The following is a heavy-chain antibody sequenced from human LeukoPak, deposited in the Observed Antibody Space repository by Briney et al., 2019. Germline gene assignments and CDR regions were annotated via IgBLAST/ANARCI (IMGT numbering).Heavy chain of an antibody. CDR1: GGTFSSYT. CDR3: ARDYGSGSYPAFDI. V-gene: IGHV1-69*04. Sequence: ASVKVSCKASGGTFSSYTISWVRQAPGQGLERMGRIIPILGIANYAQKFQGRVTITADKSTSTAYMELSSLRSEDTAVYYCARDYGSGSYPAFDIWGQGTMVTVSS. D-gene: IGHD3-10*01. CDR2: IIPILGIA. J-gene: IGHJ3*02.